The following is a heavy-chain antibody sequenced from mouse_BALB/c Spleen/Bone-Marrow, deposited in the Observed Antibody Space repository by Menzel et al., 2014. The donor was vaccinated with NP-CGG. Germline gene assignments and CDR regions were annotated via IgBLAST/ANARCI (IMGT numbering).Heavy chain of an antibody. CDR3: ASGRGWYFDY. CDR2: IYPGDGDT. J-gene: IGHJ2*01. V-gene: IGHV1-80*01. CDR1: GYAFSNYW. Sequence: VQLQQSGAELVRPGSSVKISCKASGYAFSNYWMNWVKRRPGQGLEWIGQIYPGDGDTNYNGKFKGKATLTADKSSSTAYMQLSSLTSEDSAVYFCASGRGWYFDYWGQGTTLTVSS. D-gene: IGHD2-3*01.